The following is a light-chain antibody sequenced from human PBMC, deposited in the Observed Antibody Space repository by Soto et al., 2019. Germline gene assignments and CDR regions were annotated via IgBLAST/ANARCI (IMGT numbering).Light chain of an antibody. V-gene: IGKV1-5*01. J-gene: IGKJ3*01. CDR1: QRLRYY. CDR3: PHRKCYSQT. Sequence: DLPLTQSPPTLSASVGDRVTITCRSRQRLRYYLAWYQQLPGKAPNLLIYGASSLQSGVPSRFSGSGSGTDFTLNIISLQPDEFASYASPHRKCYSQTFG. CDR2: GAS.